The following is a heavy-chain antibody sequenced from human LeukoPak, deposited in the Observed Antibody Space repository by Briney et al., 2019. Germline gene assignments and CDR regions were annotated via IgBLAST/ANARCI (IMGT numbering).Heavy chain of an antibody. CDR2: ISGTGGAT. V-gene: IGHV3-23*01. Sequence: GGSLRFSCATSGFTFSDHAMTWVRQPPGKGLEWVSAISGTGGATNYADSVKGCVTISRDNSKNTLYLQMSSLRAEDTALYYCAKDRFGWQRGFDSWGQGTLVTVSS. J-gene: IGHJ4*02. CDR1: GFTFSDHA. D-gene: IGHD6-19*01. CDR3: AKDRFGWQRGFDS.